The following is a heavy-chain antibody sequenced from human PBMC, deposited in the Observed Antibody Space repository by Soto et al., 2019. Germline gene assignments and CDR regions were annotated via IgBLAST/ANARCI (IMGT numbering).Heavy chain of an antibody. V-gene: IGHV3-7*03. Sequence: GGSLRLSCTASGFTFSTYWMSWFRQAPGMGLEWVANIGEDGSEKYYVDAVKGRSTISRDNAKNSLYLQMNSLRADDTAVYYCARGSGGHNYYYGMDVWGQGTTVTVSS. J-gene: IGHJ6*02. CDR1: GFTFSTYW. CDR3: ARGSGGHNYYYGMDV. D-gene: IGHD2-15*01. CDR2: IGEDGSEK.